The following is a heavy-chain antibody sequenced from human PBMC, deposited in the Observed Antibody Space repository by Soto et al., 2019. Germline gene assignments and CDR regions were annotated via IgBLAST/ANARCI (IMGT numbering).Heavy chain of an antibody. J-gene: IGHJ3*01. Sequence: PGGSLRLSCEGSGFSVGISYMHWVRQAPGQGLVWVSRIHSDGSSTTYADSVKGRFTISRDNAKNTLYLQMNSLRAEDTAVYYCARGDRGAFDLWGQGTMVTVSS. D-gene: IGHD2-21*02. CDR1: GFSVGISY. CDR2: IHSDGSST. CDR3: ARGDRGAFDL. V-gene: IGHV3-74*01.